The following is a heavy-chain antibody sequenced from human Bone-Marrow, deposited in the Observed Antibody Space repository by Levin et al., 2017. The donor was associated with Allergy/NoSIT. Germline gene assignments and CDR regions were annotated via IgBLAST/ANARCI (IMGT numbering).Heavy chain of an antibody. CDR2: INADGSTT. D-gene: IGHD2-2*02. V-gene: IGHV3-74*01. J-gene: IGHJ4*02. Sequence: PGGSLRLSCVASGFTFSSYWMHWVRQAPGKGLEWVSRINADGSTTSHADSVTGRFTISRDNAKNTLYLQMDSLRAEDTAVYYCTRDPSLRDCSGTSCYISDIGAFDSWGQGTLVTVSS. CDR1: GFTFSSYW. CDR3: TRDPSLRDCSGTSCYISDIGAFDS.